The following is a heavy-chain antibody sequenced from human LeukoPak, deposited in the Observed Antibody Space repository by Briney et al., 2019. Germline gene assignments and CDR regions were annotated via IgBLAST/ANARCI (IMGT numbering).Heavy chain of an antibody. D-gene: IGHD2-21*01. V-gene: IGHV1-69*13. Sequence: SVKVSCKASGGAFSSYAISWVRQAPGQGLEWMGGIIPIFGTANYAQKFQGRVTITADESTSTAYMELSSLRSEDTAVYYCARDIVVVIATRVYFDYWGQGTLVTVSS. CDR3: ARDIVVVIATRVYFDY. J-gene: IGHJ4*02. CDR1: GGAFSSYA. CDR2: IIPIFGTA.